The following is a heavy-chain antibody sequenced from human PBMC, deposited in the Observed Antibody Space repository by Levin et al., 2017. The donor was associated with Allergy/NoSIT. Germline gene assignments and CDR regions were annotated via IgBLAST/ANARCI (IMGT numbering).Heavy chain of an antibody. CDR3: AKSPSGWLHLDY. CDR2: ISGSGGST. Sequence: LSLTCAASGFTFSSYAMSWVRQAPGKGLEWVSAISGSGGSTYYADSVKGRFTISRDNSKNTLYLQMNSLRAEDTAVYYCAKSPSGWLHLDYWGQGTLVTVSS. CDR1: GFTFSSYA. V-gene: IGHV3-23*01. D-gene: IGHD6-19*01. J-gene: IGHJ4*02.